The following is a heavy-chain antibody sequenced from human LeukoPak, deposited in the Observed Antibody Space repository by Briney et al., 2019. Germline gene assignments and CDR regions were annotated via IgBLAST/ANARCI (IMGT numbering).Heavy chain of an antibody. Sequence: ASVKVSCKASGYTFTSYAMHWVRQAPGQRLEWMGWINAGNGNTKYSQKFQGRVTITRDTSASTAYMELSSLRSEDTAVYYCARDLTPNDYGGYYYYYGMDVWGKGTTVTVSS. D-gene: IGHD4-17*01. J-gene: IGHJ6*04. V-gene: IGHV1-3*01. CDR1: GYTFTSYA. CDR3: ARDLTPNDYGGYYYYYGMDV. CDR2: INAGNGNT.